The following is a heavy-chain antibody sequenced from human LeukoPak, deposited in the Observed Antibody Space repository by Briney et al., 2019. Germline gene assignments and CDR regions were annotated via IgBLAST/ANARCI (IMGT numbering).Heavy chain of an antibody. CDR2: INLDGGKK. CDR1: GFTFRHHW. Sequence: GGSLRLSCAPSGFTFRHHWMSWVRQAPGKGLEWVANINLDGGKKYYVDSVKGRFTISRDNAQNSLYLQMNSLRVEDTAVYYCARGYSYGYYYYYYYMDVWGKGTTVTVSS. V-gene: IGHV3-7*01. D-gene: IGHD5-18*01. CDR3: ARGYSYGYYYYYYYMDV. J-gene: IGHJ6*03.